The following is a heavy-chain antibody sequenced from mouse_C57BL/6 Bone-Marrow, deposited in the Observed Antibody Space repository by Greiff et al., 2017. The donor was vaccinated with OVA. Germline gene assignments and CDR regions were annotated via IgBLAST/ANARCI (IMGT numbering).Heavy chain of an antibody. Sequence: QVHVKQPGAELVKPGASVKVSCKASGYTFTSYWMHWVKQRPGQGLEWIGRIHPSDSDTNYNQKFKGKATLTVDKSSSTAYMQLSSLTSEDSAVYYCAILLKSWFAYWGQGTLVTVSA. CDR3: AILLKSWFAY. CDR1: GYTFTSYW. J-gene: IGHJ3*01. CDR2: IHPSDSDT. V-gene: IGHV1-74*01.